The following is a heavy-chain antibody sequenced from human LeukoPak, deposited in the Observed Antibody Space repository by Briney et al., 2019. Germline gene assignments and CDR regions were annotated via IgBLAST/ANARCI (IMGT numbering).Heavy chain of an antibody. CDR2: IKQDGSEK. J-gene: IGHJ4*02. V-gene: IGHV3-7*01. CDR1: GFTLSSDW. D-gene: IGHD4-23*01. Sequence: GGSLRLSCAAFGFTLSSDWMSWVRQAPGKGLEWVGNIKQDGSEKYYVDSVKGRFTISRDNAKNSLYLQMSSLRAEDTAVYYCARGRRWQDYWGQGTLVTVSS. CDR3: ARGRRWQDY.